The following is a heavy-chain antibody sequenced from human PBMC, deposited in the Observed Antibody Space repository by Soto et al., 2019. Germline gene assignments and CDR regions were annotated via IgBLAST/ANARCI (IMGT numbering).Heavy chain of an antibody. CDR1: GFTFSSYG. J-gene: IGHJ6*02. Sequence: GGSLRLSCAASGFTFSSYGMHWVRQAPGKGLEWVAVISYDGSNKYYADSVKGRFTISRDNSKNTLYLQMNSLRAEDTAVYYCAKDQWSSSWYYYYGMDVWGQGTTVTVSS. V-gene: IGHV3-30*18. CDR3: AKDQWSSSWYYYYGMDV. D-gene: IGHD6-13*01. CDR2: ISYDGSNK.